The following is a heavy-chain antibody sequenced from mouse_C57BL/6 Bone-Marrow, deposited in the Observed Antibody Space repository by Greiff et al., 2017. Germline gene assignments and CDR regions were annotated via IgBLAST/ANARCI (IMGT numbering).Heavy chain of an antibody. Sequence: DVMLVESGGGLVQPGGSLKLSCAASGFPFSDYYMYWVRQTPEKRLDWVAYISNGGGSTYYPDTVKGRFTFSRDNAKNTLYLQMSRLKSEDTAMYYCAREDDYGNYFDYWGQGTTLTVSS. CDR3: AREDDYGNYFDY. V-gene: IGHV5-12*01. J-gene: IGHJ2*01. D-gene: IGHD1-1*01. CDR1: GFPFSDYY. CDR2: ISNGGGST.